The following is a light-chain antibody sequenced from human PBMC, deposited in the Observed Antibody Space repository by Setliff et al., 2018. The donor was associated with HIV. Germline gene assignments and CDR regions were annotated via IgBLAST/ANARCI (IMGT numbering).Light chain of an antibody. CDR2: EVS. J-gene: IGLJ1*01. CDR3: LSFTTSDTVV. CDR1: SSDIGGTKY. Sequence: QAVVAQPASVSGSPGQSITIPCTGSSSDIGGTKYVSWCQQHPGKVPKLLIYEVSQRPSGVSDRFSGSKAGNTASLTISGLQAEDEADYYCLSFTTSDTVVFGSGTKVTVL. V-gene: IGLV2-14*01.